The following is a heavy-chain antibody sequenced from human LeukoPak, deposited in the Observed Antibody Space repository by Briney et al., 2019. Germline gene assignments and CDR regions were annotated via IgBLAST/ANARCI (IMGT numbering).Heavy chain of an antibody. CDR2: IYYSGST. Sequence: SETLSLTCTVSGGSISTYSWSWIRQPPGKGLEWIGYIYYSGSTDYNPSLKSRVTISVDTSKNQFSLQLSSVTAADTAVYYCARLPTVANPFDYWGQGTLVTVSS. J-gene: IGHJ4*02. D-gene: IGHD4-23*01. V-gene: IGHV4-59*08. CDR1: GGSISTYS. CDR3: ARLPTVANPFDY.